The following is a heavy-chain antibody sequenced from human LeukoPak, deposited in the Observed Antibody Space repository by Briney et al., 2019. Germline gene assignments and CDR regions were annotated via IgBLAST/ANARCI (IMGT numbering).Heavy chain of an antibody. CDR2: IKSKTDGGTT. CDR1: GFTFSIYG. V-gene: IGHV3-15*01. CDR3: TTVRSSRYRNYYYYMDV. Sequence: GGSLRLSCVASGFTFSIYGMNWVRQAPGKGLEWVGRIKSKTDGGTTDYAAPVKGRFTISRDDSKNTLYLQMNSLKTEDTAVYYCTTVRSSRYRNYYYYMDVWGKGTTVTISS. D-gene: IGHD6-13*01. J-gene: IGHJ6*03.